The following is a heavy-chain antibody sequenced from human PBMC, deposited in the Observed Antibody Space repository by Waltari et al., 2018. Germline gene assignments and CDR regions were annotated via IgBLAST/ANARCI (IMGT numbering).Heavy chain of an antibody. CDR3: ARGGVAATVGFDY. CDR1: GGSISSGGYS. J-gene: IGHJ4*02. Sequence: QLQLQESGSGLVKPSQTLSLTCAVSGGSISSGGYSWSWIRQPPGKGLEWIGYIYHSGSTCYNPSLKRRVTISVDRSKNQFSLKLSSVTAADTAVYYCARGGVAATVGFDYWGQGTLVTVSS. V-gene: IGHV4-30-2*01. CDR2: IYHSGST. D-gene: IGHD2-15*01.